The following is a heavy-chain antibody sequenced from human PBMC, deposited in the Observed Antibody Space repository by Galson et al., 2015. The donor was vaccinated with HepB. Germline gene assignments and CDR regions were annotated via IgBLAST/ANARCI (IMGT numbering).Heavy chain of an antibody. Sequence: SLRLSCAASGFTFSSYSVNWVRQAPGKGLEWVSYISSSSSTIYYADSVKGRFTISRDNAKNSLYLQMNSLRAEDTAVYYCARDQSCLYYYDSSGYYLRSCYYYYMDVWGKGTTVTVSS. CDR1: GFTFSSYS. D-gene: IGHD3-22*01. CDR3: ARDQSCLYYYDSSGYYLRSCYYYYMDV. CDR2: ISSSSSTI. J-gene: IGHJ6*03. V-gene: IGHV3-48*01.